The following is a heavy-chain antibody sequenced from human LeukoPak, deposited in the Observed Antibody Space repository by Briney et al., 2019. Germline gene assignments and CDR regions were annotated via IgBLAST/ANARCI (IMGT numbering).Heavy chain of an antibody. CDR1: GFTFSSYG. CDR2: IRYDGSNK. J-gene: IGHJ6*03. Sequence: GGSLRLSCAVSGFTFSSYGMHWVRQAPGKGLEWVAFIRYDGSNKYYADSVKGRFTISRDNSKNTLYLEMNSLRAEDTAVYYCAKDASYYYYMDVWGKGTTVTISS. CDR3: AKDASYYYYMDV. V-gene: IGHV3-30*02. D-gene: IGHD2-15*01.